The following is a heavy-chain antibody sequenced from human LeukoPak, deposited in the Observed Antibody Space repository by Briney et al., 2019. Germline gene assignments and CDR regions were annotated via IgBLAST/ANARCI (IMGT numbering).Heavy chain of an antibody. CDR3: AKPGDGSGLYYYGMDV. V-gene: IGHV1-69*01. Sequence: EASVKVSCKASGGTFSSYAISWVRQAPGQGLEWMGGIIPIFGTANYAQEFQGRVTITADESTSTAYMELSSLRSEDTAVYYCAKPGDGSGLYYYGMDVWGQGTTVTVSS. D-gene: IGHD3-10*01. CDR2: IIPIFGTA. CDR1: GGTFSSYA. J-gene: IGHJ6*02.